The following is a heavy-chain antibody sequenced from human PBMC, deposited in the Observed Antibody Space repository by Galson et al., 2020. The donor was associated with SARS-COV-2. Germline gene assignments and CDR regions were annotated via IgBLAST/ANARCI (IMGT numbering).Heavy chain of an antibody. CDR1: GVSVTSGNFY. V-gene: IGHV4-61*02. Sequence: SETLSLTCTVSGVSVTSGNFYLSWIRQPAGKGLEWIGRVHSSGTTDDNPSLKSRLTISLDTSKNQLSLKLSSVTAADTAVYYCARDLYGGSQFYFDYWGQGILVTVSS. D-gene: IGHD1-26*01. J-gene: IGHJ4*02. CDR2: VHSSGTT. CDR3: ARDLYGGSQFYFDY.